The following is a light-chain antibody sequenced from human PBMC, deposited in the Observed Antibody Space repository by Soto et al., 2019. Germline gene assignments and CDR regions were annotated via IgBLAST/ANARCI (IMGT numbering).Light chain of an antibody. CDR3: CSYAGSNWV. Sequence: QSALTQPASVSGSPGQSIAISCTGTSRDVGSYNFVSWYQQHPGKNPKLMISEVSKRPSGVSTRFSGCKSGNTASLTITGLPADDEADYYCCSYAGSNWVFGGGTKLTVL. J-gene: IGLJ3*02. CDR1: SRDVGSYNF. CDR2: EVS. V-gene: IGLV2-23*02.